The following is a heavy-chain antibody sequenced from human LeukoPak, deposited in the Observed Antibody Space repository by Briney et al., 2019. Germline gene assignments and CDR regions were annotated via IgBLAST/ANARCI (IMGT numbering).Heavy chain of an antibody. CDR2: ISSSGSTI. Sequence: GGSLRLSCAASGFTFSDYYMSWIRQAPGKGLEWVSYISSSGSTIYYADSVKGRFTISRDNAKNSLYLQMNSLRAEDTAVYYCARGTVGSSGWYEGYYYYGMDVWGQGTTVTVSS. J-gene: IGHJ6*02. CDR3: ARGTVGSSGWYEGYYYYGMDV. D-gene: IGHD6-19*01. V-gene: IGHV3-11*01. CDR1: GFTFSDYY.